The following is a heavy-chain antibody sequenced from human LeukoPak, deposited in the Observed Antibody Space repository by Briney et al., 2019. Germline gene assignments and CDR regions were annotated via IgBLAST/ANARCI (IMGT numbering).Heavy chain of an antibody. CDR2: ISGSGGTT. D-gene: IGHD3-22*01. Sequence: GGSLRLSCAASGFTFSAYAMAWVRQAPGKGLEWVSAISGSGGTTYSADSVKGRFTFSRDKSKNMLYLQVNSLRARDTAVYYCAKDYYYDSSGYYYGDAFDIWGQGTMVTVSS. J-gene: IGHJ3*02. CDR1: GFTFSAYA. CDR3: AKDYYYDSSGYYYGDAFDI. V-gene: IGHV3-23*01.